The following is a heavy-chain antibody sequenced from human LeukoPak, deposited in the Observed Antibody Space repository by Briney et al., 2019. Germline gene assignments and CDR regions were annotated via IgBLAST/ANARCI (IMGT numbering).Heavy chain of an antibody. CDR1: GYTFTSYA. CDR2: INTNTGNP. J-gene: IGHJ3*02. Sequence: ASVKVSCKASGYTFTSYAMNWVRQAPGQGLEWMGWINTNTGNPTYAQGFTGRFVFSLDTSVSTAYLQISSLKAEDTAVYYCARGTFDYYGSGSYYPDAFDIWGQGTMVTVSS. CDR3: ARGTFDYYGSGSYYPDAFDI. D-gene: IGHD3-10*01. V-gene: IGHV7-4-1*02.